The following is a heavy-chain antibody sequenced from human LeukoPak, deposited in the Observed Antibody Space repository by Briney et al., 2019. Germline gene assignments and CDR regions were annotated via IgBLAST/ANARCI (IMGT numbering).Heavy chain of an antibody. CDR3: ATKLLPAVTFYHFDLRV. CDR2: ISYSGST. Sequence: SETLSLTCTVSGGSFSDYYWSWIRQSPGKGLEWIGYISYSGSTSYNPSLKSRVTISIDTSKNQFSLEMNSVTAADTAVYYCATKLLPAVTFYHFDLRVWGQGTTVTVSS. CDR1: GGSFSDYY. V-gene: IGHV4-59*01. J-gene: IGHJ6*02. D-gene: IGHD2-2*01.